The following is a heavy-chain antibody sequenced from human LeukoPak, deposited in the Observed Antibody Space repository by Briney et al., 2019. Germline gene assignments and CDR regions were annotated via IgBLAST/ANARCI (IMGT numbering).Heavy chain of an antibody. CDR3: ARAYCSGGSCGYYFDY. CDR2: IKQDGSEK. Sequence: GGSLRLSCAASGFTFSSYWMSWVRQAPGKGLEWVANIKQDGSEKYYVDSVKGRFTISRDNAKNSLYLQMNSLRAEDTAVYYCARAYCSGGSCGYYFDYWGQGTLVTVSS. D-gene: IGHD2-15*01. V-gene: IGHV3-7*01. J-gene: IGHJ4*02. CDR1: GFTFSSYW.